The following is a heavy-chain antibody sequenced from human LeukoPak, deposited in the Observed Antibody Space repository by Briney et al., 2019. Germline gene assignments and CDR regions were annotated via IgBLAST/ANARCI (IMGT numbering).Heavy chain of an antibody. CDR3: ARGRVSSSTWYSTYYYFFYMDF. V-gene: IGHV4-59*01. Sequence: SETPSLTCSVSDDSITMYYWTWIRQPPGKGLEWIGYVDHTGSTNFNPSLNGRVSISRDTTKNLFSLRLRSVTAADTAVYFCARGRVSSSTWYSTYYYFFYMDFWGKGTTVTVSS. J-gene: IGHJ6*03. CDR1: DDSITMYY. D-gene: IGHD4-11*01. CDR2: VDHTGST.